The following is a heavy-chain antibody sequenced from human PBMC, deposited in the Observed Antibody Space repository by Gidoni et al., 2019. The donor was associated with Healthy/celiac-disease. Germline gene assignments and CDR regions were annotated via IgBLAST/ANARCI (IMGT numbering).Heavy chain of an antibody. V-gene: IGHV1-69*01. CDR1: GGTFSTYV. CDR3: ARPRRTGHLDY. CDR2: IIPIFGTA. D-gene: IGHD1-1*01. J-gene: IGHJ4*02. Sequence: QVQLVQSGAEVKKPGSSVKVSCKASGGTFSTYVISGVRQAPGQGLEWMGGIIPIFGTANYAQKFQGRVTITADESTSTVYMELSSLRSEDTAVYYCARPRRTGHLDYWGQGTLVTVSS.